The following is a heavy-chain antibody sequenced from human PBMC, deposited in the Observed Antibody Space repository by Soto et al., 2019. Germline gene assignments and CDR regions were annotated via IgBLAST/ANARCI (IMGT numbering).Heavy chain of an antibody. CDR1: GFTFTNYW. CDR3: ARIGYSSSSFDY. D-gene: IGHD6-6*01. V-gene: IGHV3-7*03. CDR2: IKQDGSDK. Sequence: EVQLVESGGGLVQPGGSLRLSCAVSGFTFTNYWMSWVRQAPGEGLEWVANIKQDGSDKHHAASMKGRFTISRDNAKNSVYLQVNSLRVEDTAVYFCARIGYSSSSFDYWGRGTLVTVSS. J-gene: IGHJ4*02.